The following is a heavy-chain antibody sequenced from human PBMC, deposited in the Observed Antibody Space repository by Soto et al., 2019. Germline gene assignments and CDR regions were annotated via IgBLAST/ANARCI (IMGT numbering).Heavy chain of an antibody. Sequence: EVQLVESGGGLVQPGGSLRLSCAASGFTFSSYWMHWVRQAPGKGLVWVSRINSDGSSTSYADSVKGRFTISRDNAKNTRYLQMNSLRAEDTAVYYCARVLGWDQAYFDYWGQGTLVTVSS. CDR2: INSDGSST. D-gene: IGHD2-8*02. J-gene: IGHJ4*02. CDR3: ARVLGWDQAYFDY. V-gene: IGHV3-74*01. CDR1: GFTFSSYW.